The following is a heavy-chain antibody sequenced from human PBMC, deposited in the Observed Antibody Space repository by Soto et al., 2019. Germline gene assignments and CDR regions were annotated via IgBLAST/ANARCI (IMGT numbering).Heavy chain of an antibody. D-gene: IGHD2-2*01. J-gene: IGHJ6*02. CDR3: ARAPCSSTSCYWYYYGMDV. CDR2: IYPGDSDT. CDR1: GYSVTRYW. V-gene: IGHV5-51*01. Sequence: PGASLKISCERRGYSVTRYWIASVRQMPGKGLEWMGIIYPGDSDTRYSPSFQGQVTISADKSISTAYLQWSSLKASDTAMYYCARAPCSSTSCYWYYYGMDVWGQGTTVTVSS.